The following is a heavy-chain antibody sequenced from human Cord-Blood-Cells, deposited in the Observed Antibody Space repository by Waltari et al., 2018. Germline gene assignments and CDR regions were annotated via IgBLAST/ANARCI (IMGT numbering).Heavy chain of an antibody. V-gene: IGHV4-61*01. CDR2: IYYSGGT. CDR3: AGTYYDFWSGYFDY. D-gene: IGHD3-3*01. Sequence: QVQLQESGPGLVKPSETLSLTCNVSGGSVSSGSYYWSWIRQPPGKGLEWIGYIYYSGGTNYNPSLKSRVTISVDTSKNQFSLKLSSVTAADTAVYYCAGTYYDFWSGYFDYWGQGTLVTVSS. CDR1: GGSVSSGSYY. J-gene: IGHJ4*02.